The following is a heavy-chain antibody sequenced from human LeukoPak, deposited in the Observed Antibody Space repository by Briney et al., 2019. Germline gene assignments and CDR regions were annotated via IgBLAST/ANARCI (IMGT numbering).Heavy chain of an antibody. CDR1: GVSISSYY. Sequence: SETLSLTCSVSGVSISSYYWSWIRQPAGKGLEWIGRIYTSGSTNYNPSPKSRLTMSVDTSKNHFSLKLSSVTAADTAVYYCARDNQDGDFYYYYYYMDVWGKGTTVTVSS. D-gene: IGHD7-27*01. CDR2: IYTSGST. CDR3: ARDNQDGDFYYYYYYMDV. J-gene: IGHJ6*03. V-gene: IGHV4-4*07.